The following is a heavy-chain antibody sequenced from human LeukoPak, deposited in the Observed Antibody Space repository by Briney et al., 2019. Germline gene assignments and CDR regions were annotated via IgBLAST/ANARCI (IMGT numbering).Heavy chain of an antibody. J-gene: IGHJ5*01. Sequence: GASVKLSCTASAHTFTVYYMHWGRQAPGQGLEWMGWINLNSGGTNYAQKFQGRVTMTRATSISTAYMELNRLKSDATAVYYGARVHCSSSYYIWFVSWGQGNLVTVSS. CDR3: ARVHCSSSYYIWFVS. CDR1: AHTFTVYY. V-gene: IGHV1-2*02. D-gene: IGHD3-22*01. CDR2: INLNSGGT.